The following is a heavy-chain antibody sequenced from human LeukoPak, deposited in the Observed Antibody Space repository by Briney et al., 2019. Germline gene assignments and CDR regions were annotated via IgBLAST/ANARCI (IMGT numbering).Heavy chain of an antibody. Sequence: GGSLRLSCSASGFTFSDYYMSWIRQAPGRGLEWVSYISSSSSYIDYADSVKGRFTISRDNAKNSLYLQMNSLRAEDTAVYYCARDKAVWFGEYVGSYYFDYWGQGTLVTVSS. CDR3: ARDKAVWFGEYVGSYYFDY. CDR1: GFTFSDYY. CDR2: ISSSSSYI. J-gene: IGHJ4*02. V-gene: IGHV3-11*06. D-gene: IGHD3-10*01.